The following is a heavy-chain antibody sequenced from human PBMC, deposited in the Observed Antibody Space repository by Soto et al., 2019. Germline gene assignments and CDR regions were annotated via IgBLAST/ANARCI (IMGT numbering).Heavy chain of an antibody. CDR3: AKYSGAASTPAA. J-gene: IGHJ5*02. CDR2: IANRLENFAT. V-gene: IGHV3-73*01. D-gene: IGHD1-26*01. Sequence: GGSLRLSCAASGFKLSDSAMHWVRQASGKGLEWVGRIANRLENFATTYAESLRGRFTISRDDSKNTVSLQMNSLETEDTAVYYCAKYSGAASTPAALGQGTLVTVS. CDR1: GFKLSDSA.